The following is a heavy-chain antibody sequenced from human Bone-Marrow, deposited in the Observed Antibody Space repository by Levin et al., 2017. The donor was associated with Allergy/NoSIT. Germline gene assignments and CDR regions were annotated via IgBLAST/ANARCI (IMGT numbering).Heavy chain of an antibody. J-gene: IGHJ2*01. V-gene: IGHV3-9*01. CDR3: AKGLSALTDVPTDL. CDR1: GFTFDDFS. CDR2: ISWNSGLI. D-gene: IGHD3-10*02. Sequence: GGSLRLSCTASGFTFDDFSMHWVRQPLGKGLEWVSSISWNSGLINYADSVKGRFTISRDNAKKSLYLQLNSLRTEDAALYFCAKGLSALTDVPTDLWGPGTLVAVSS.